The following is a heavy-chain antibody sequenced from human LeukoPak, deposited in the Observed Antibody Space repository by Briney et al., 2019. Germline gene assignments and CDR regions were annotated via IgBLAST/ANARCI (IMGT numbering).Heavy chain of an antibody. J-gene: IGHJ6*03. Sequence: SVKVSCKASGGTFSSYAISWVRQAPGQGLEWMGGIIPIFGTANYAQKFQGRVTITADKSTSTAYMELSSLRSEDTAVYYCARGALVATTYYYYYYMDVWGKGTTVTVSS. V-gene: IGHV1-69*06. D-gene: IGHD5-12*01. CDR3: ARGALVATTYYYYYYMDV. CDR1: GGTFSSYA. CDR2: IIPIFGTA.